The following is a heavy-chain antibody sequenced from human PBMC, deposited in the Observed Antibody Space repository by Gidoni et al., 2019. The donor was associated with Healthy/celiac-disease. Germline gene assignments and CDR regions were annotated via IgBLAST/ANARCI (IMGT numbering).Heavy chain of an antibody. CDR1: GYTLTELS. D-gene: IGHD3-10*01. CDR3: ATGAWDYGSGSYDY. V-gene: IGHV1-24*01. CDR2: FDPEDGET. Sequence: QVQLVQSGAEVQKPGASVKVSCKVSGYTLTELSMHWVRQAPGKGLEWMGGFDPEDGETIYAQQFQGRVTMTEDTSTDPAYMELSSLRSEDTAVYYCATGAWDYGSGSYDYWGQGTLVTVSS. J-gene: IGHJ4*02.